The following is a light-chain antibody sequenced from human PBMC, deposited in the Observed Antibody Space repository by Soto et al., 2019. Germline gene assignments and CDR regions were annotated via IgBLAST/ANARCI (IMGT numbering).Light chain of an antibody. CDR3: SSQTASATVL. CDR1: SSDVGAYNF. Sequence: SVLTQPASVSGSPGQSINISCTGTSSDVGAYNFVSWYQQFPGKAPKLMIYEVSNRPSGVSDRFSGSKSGNTASLIISGLRPEDEADYYCSSQTASATVLFGGGTKVTAL. V-gene: IGLV2-14*01. CDR2: EVS. J-gene: IGLJ2*01.